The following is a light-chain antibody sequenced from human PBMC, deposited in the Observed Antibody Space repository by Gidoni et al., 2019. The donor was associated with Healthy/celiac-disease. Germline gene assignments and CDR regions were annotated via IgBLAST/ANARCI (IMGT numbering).Light chain of an antibody. CDR3: QQRYSTPPYT. CDR1: QSLSSY. Sequence: DIQMTQSPSSLSASVGDRVTIPCRASQSLSSYLKWYQQKPGKAPKLLIYAASSLHSGVPSRFSGSGSGTDFTLTISSLQPEDFAAYYCQQRYSTPPYTFGQGTKLEIK. CDR2: AAS. V-gene: IGKV1-39*01. J-gene: IGKJ2*01.